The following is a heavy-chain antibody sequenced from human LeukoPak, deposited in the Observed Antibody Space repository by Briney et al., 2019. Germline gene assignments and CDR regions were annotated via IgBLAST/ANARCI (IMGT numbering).Heavy chain of an antibody. V-gene: IGHV1-18*01. Sequence: ASVKVSCKASGYTFTSYGISWVRQAPGQGLEWMGWISAYNGNTNYAQKLQGRVTMTTDPSTSTAYMELRSLRSDDTAVYYCARDDCSSTSCYDDYWGQGTLSPSPQ. J-gene: IGHJ4*02. CDR3: ARDDCSSTSCYDDY. CDR2: ISAYNGNT. CDR1: GYTFTSYG. D-gene: IGHD2-2*01.